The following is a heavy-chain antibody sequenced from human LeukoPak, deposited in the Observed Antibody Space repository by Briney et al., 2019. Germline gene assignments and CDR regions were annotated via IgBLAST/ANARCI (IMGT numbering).Heavy chain of an antibody. D-gene: IGHD6-19*01. J-gene: IGHJ5*02. CDR1: GGSFSGYY. CDR3: ATLSGSGWYWANWFDP. Sequence: SETLSLTCAVYGGSFSGYYWSWIRQPPGKGLEWIGEINHSGSTNYNPSLKSRVTISVDTSKNQFSLKLSSVTAADTAVYYCATLSGSGWYWANWFDPWGQGTLVTVSS. CDR2: INHSGST. V-gene: IGHV4-34*01.